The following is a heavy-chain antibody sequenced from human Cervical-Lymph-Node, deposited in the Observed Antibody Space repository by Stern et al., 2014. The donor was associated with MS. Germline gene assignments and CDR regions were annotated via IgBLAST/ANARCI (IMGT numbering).Heavy chain of an antibody. J-gene: IGHJ6*02. D-gene: IGHD2-15*01. CDR3: ARDPQYCSGGKCYYGMDV. V-gene: IGHV1-69*01. CDR2: IIPVFGTP. Sequence: VQLVESGAEVKKPGSSVKVSCKASGGSFSSYAISWVRQAPGQGLEWMGGIIPVFGTPNYAQKFQGRVTITADESTNTAYMEMRSLRSEDSAVYYCARDPQYCSGGKCYYGMDVWGQGTTVTVSS. CDR1: GGSFSSYA.